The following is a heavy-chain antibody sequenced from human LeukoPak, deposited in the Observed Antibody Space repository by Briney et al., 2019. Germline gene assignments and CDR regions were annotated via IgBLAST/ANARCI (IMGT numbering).Heavy chain of an antibody. CDR1: GFTFSSYS. J-gene: IGHJ4*02. CDR3: VRDPPHKASSWNG. D-gene: IGHD6-13*01. CDR2: ISSSSSYI. V-gene: IGHV3-21*01. Sequence: PGGSLRLSCAASGFTFSSYSMNWVRQAPGKGLEWVSSISSSSSYIYYADSVKGRFTISRDNAKNSLYLQMNSLRAEDTAVYYCVRDPPHKASSWNGWGQGTLVTVSS.